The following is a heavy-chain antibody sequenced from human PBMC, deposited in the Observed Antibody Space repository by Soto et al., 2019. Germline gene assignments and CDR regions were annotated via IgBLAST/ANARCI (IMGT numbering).Heavy chain of an antibody. J-gene: IGHJ4*01. CDR1: GYSIRSGYY. D-gene: IGHD3-10*01. CDR3: ADLWFAELAFNY. Sequence: SETLSLTCSVSGYSIRSGYYWGWVRQAPGKGLEWLGSVYHNGIMFHNPSFQSRVTISVDTSKNQFSLNLRSVTAADTAVYYCADLWFAELAFNYWGHGILVTVSS. V-gene: IGHV4-38-2*02. CDR2: VYHNGIM.